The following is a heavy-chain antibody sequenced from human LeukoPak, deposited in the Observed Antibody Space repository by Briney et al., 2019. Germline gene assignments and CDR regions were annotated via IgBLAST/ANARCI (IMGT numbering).Heavy chain of an antibody. CDR3: AKVGGVAATKYDY. Sequence: GGSLRLSCAASGFTFSTYSMNWVRQAPGTGLEWVSYISSNSGAIYYADSVKGRFTISRDNSKNTLYLQMNSLSAEDTAVYYCAKVGGVAATKYDYWGQGTLVTVSS. CDR1: GFTFSTYS. V-gene: IGHV3-48*01. CDR2: ISSNSGAI. D-gene: IGHD2-15*01. J-gene: IGHJ4*02.